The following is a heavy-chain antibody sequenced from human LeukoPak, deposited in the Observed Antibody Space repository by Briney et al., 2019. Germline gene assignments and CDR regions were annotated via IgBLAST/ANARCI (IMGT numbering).Heavy chain of an antibody. CDR1: GGSISSYY. V-gene: IGHV4-59*01. CDR3: ARVDVQQLAYGMDV. CDR2: IYYSGST. J-gene: IGHJ6*02. Sequence: SETQSLTCTVSGGSISSYYWSWIRQPPGKGLEWIGYIYYSGSTNYNPSLKSRVTISVDTSKNQFSLKLSSVTAADTAVYYCARVDVQQLAYGMDVWGQGTTVTVSS. D-gene: IGHD6-13*01.